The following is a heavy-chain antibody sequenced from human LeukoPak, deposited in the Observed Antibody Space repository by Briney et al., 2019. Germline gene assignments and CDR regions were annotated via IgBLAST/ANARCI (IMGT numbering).Heavy chain of an antibody. CDR1: GFTFSSYG. CDR3: ARVHDYRFSF. CDR2: ISGSGGST. V-gene: IGHV3-23*01. Sequence: GGSLRLSCAASGFTFSSYGMSWVRQAPGKGLEWVSAISGSGGSTYYADSVKGRFTISRDNSKNTLYLQMNSLRVEDTAVYYFARVHDYRFSFGGQRTLVTVSS. D-gene: IGHD4/OR15-4a*01. J-gene: IGHJ4*02.